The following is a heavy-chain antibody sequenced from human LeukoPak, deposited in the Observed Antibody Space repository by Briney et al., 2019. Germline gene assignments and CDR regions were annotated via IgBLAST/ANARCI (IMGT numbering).Heavy chain of an antibody. Sequence: PGRSLRLSCAASGFTFSSYGMHWVRQAPGKGLEWVAGISYDGSNTYYADSVKGRFTISRDNSKNMLYLQMNSLRAEDTAVYYCAKPYYYGSRSYMDYWGQGTLVTVSS. CDR1: GFTFSSYG. D-gene: IGHD3-10*01. J-gene: IGHJ4*02. CDR2: ISYDGSNT. CDR3: AKPYYYGSRSYMDY. V-gene: IGHV3-30*18.